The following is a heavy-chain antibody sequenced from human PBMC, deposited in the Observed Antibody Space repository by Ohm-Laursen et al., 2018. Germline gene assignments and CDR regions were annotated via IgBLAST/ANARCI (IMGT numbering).Heavy chain of an antibody. V-gene: IGHV4-59*07. CDR3: ARRGHAFDI. CDR2: IYYSGST. Sequence: SDTLSLTCTVSGGSISSYYWTWIRQPPGKGLEWIGYIYYSGSTNYNPSLKSRVTISVDTSKNQFSLKLSSVTAADTAVYYCARRGHAFDIWGQGTMVTVSS. CDR1: GGSISSYY. J-gene: IGHJ3*02.